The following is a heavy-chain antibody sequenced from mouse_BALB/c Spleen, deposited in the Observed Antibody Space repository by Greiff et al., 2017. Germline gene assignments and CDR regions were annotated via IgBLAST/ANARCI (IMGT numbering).Heavy chain of an antibody. CDR3: ARARSMDY. J-gene: IGHJ4*01. CDR1: GYTFTSYY. Sequence: QVQLQQPGAELVKPGASVKLSCKASGYTFTSYYMYWVKQRPGQGLEWIGGINPSNGGTNFNEKFKGKATLTADKSSSTAYMQLSSLTSENSAVYFCARARSMDYWGQGTSVTVSS. V-gene: IGHV1-53*01. CDR2: INPSNGGT.